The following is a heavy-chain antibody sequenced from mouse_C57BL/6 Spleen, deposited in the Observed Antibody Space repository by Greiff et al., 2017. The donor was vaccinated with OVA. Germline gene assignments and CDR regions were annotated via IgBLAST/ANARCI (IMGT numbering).Heavy chain of an antibody. CDR2: IYPRSGNT. D-gene: IGHD1-1*01. Sequence: VQLQQSGAELARPGASVKLSCKASGYTFTSYGISWVKQRTGQGLEWIGEIYPRSGNTYYNEKFKGKATLTADKSSSTAYMELHSLTSEDSAVYFGARCRLITTVVAHWYFDVWGTGTTVTVSS. V-gene: IGHV1-81*01. CDR3: ARCRLITTVVAHWYFDV. CDR1: GYTFTSYG. J-gene: IGHJ1*03.